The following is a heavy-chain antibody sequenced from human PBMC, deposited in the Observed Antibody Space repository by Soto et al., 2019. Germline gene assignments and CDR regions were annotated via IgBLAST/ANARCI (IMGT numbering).Heavy chain of an antibody. Sequence: QVQLVQSGAEVKKPGASVKVYCKASGYTFTSYAMHWVRQAPGQRHEWMGWINAGNGNTKYSQKFQGRVTITSDTSASTAYMQLSSLRSEDTAVYYCARSSGYYYVDYWGQGTLVTVSS. J-gene: IGHJ4*02. CDR2: INAGNGNT. V-gene: IGHV1-3*01. CDR1: GYTFTSYA. CDR3: ARSSGYYYVDY. D-gene: IGHD3-22*01.